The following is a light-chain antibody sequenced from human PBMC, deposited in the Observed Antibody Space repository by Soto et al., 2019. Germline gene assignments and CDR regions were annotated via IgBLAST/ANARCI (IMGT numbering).Light chain of an antibody. CDR3: QQLNSYPQT. Sequence: AIQLTQSPSSLSAAVGDTVTITCRASRGISTYLAWYQQRPGKAPKLLIYSVSSLQSGVPSRFSGSGSGPDFTLTISSLQPQDSATYYCQQLNSYPQTFGQGTRLEIK. CDR1: RGISTY. V-gene: IGKV1-13*02. CDR2: SVS. J-gene: IGKJ5*01.